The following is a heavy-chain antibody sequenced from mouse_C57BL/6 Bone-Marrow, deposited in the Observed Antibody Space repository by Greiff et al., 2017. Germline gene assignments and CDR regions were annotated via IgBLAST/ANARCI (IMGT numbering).Heavy chain of an antibody. D-gene: IGHD2-3*01. Sequence: VQLQQSGAELVKPGASVKLSCTASGFHIKDYYMHWVKQRTEQGLEWIGRIDPEDGETKSAPKFQGKATITADTSSNTAYLQLSSLTSEDTAVYYCARGDDGYPHFDYWGQGTTLTVSA. CDR3: ARGDDGYPHFDY. V-gene: IGHV14-2*01. CDR1: GFHIKDYY. J-gene: IGHJ2*01. CDR2: IDPEDGET.